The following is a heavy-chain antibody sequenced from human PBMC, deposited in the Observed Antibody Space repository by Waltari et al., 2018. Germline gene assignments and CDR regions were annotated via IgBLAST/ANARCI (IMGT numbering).Heavy chain of an antibody. V-gene: IGHV3-21*01. J-gene: IGHJ5*02. Sequence: EVQLVESGGGLVKPGGSLRLSCAASGFTFSSYNMNWVRQAPGKGLEWVSSITTSSSSIYYADSVKGRFTISRDNAKSSLYLQMNSLRAEDTAVYYCARERVSYSSTTLDPWGQGTLVTVSS. CDR3: ARERVSYSSTTLDP. CDR2: ITTSSSSI. CDR1: GFTFSSYN. D-gene: IGHD6-19*01.